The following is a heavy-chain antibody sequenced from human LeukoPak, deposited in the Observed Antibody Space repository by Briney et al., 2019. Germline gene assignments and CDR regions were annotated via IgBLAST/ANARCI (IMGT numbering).Heavy chain of an antibody. D-gene: IGHD1-26*01. CDR3: ARDFRGYFQH. Sequence: ASVRVSCKASGYTFTSYDINWVRQAPGQGLEWMGWINPNSGGTNYAQKFQGRVTMTRDTSISTAYMELSRLRSDDTAVYYCARDFRGYFQHWGQGTLVTVSS. CDR2: INPNSGGT. CDR1: GYTFTSYD. J-gene: IGHJ1*01. V-gene: IGHV1-2*02.